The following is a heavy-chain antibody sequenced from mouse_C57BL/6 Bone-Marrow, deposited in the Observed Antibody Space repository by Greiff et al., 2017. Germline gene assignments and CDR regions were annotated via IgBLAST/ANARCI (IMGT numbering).Heavy chain of an antibody. J-gene: IGHJ3*01. CDR2: IYPRSGNT. Sequence: QVQLQQSGAELARPGASVKLSCKASGYTFTSYGISWVKQRTGQGLEWIGEIYPRSGNTYYNEKFKGKATLTADKASSTAYMELLSLTSENSAVYFCERDPFIYYYGSSWLAYWGQGTLVTVSA. V-gene: IGHV1-81*01. D-gene: IGHD1-1*01. CDR3: ERDPFIYYYGSSWLAY. CDR1: GYTFTSYG.